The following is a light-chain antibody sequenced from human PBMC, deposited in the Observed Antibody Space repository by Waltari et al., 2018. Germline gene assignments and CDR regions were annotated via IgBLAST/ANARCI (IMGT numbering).Light chain of an antibody. Sequence: QSVLTQPPSVSAAPGQKVTISCSGSSSNIGNNYVSWYQQLPGTAPKLLIYENNKRPSGIPDPVSGSKSGTSATLGITGLQTGDEADYYCGTWDSSRKWVFGGGTKLTVL. CDR1: SSNIGNNY. CDR2: ENN. V-gene: IGLV1-51*02. CDR3: GTWDSSRKWV. J-gene: IGLJ3*02.